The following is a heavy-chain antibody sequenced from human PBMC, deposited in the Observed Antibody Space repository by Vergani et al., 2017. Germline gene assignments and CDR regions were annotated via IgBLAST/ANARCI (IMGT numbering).Heavy chain of an antibody. CDR1: GYTFTGYY. J-gene: IGHJ6*02. CDR2: INPNSGGT. D-gene: IGHD5-18*01. V-gene: IGHV1-2*02. Sequence: QVQLVQSGAEVKKPGASVKVSYKASGYTFTGYYMHWVRQAPGQGLEWMGWINPNSGGTNYAQKFQGRVTMTRDTSISTAYMELSRLRSDDTAVYYCARRGYSYGYEDYGMDVWGQGTTVTVSS. CDR3: ARRGYSYGYEDYGMDV.